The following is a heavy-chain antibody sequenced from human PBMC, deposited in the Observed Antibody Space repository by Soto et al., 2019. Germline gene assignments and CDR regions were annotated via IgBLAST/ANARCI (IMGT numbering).Heavy chain of an antibody. CDR2: MRGSGESK. J-gene: IGHJ3*02. D-gene: IGHD6-13*01. CDR1: GFTFSSYA. CDR3: AKDGRSSWYRDAFDI. Sequence: GGSLRLSCAASGFTFSSYAMSWVRQAPGKGLEWVSVMRGSGESKYYADSVKGRFTISRDNSKNTLYLQMNSLRAEDTAVYYCAKDGRSSWYRDAFDIWGQGTMVTVSS. V-gene: IGHV3-23*01.